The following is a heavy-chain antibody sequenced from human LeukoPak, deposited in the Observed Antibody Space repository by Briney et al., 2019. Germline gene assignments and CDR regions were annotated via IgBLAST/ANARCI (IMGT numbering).Heavy chain of an antibody. CDR2: ISGDGGST. CDR3: ATLPVYYDILSGEFDY. D-gene: IGHD3-9*01. Sequence: GGSLRLSCAASGLTFDDYAMHWDRQAPGKGLEWVSLISGDGGSTYYADSVKGRFTISRDNSKNSLYLQMNSLRTEDTALYYCATLPVYYDILSGEFDYWGQGSLVTVSS. V-gene: IGHV3-43*02. J-gene: IGHJ4*02. CDR1: GLTFDDYA.